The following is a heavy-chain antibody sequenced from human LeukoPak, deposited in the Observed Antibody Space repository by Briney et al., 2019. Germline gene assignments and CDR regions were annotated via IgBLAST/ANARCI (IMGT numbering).Heavy chain of an antibody. CDR3: PKFLAVIAARDSLYFQH. J-gene: IGHJ1*01. V-gene: IGHV3-23*01. CDR2: ISDSGGTT. Sequence: GGSLRLSCAASGFTFSSLAMSWVRQAPGKGLEWVSAISDSGGTTYYADSVKGRFTISRDNSKNTLYLQMSSLRAEDTAVYYCPKFLAVIAARDSLYFQHWGQGTLVTVSS. D-gene: IGHD6-6*01. CDR1: GFTFSSLA.